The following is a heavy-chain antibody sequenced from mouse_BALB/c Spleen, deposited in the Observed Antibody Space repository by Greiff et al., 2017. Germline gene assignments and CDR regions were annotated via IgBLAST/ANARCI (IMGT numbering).Heavy chain of an antibody. J-gene: IGHJ2*01. CDR1: GYTFTSYW. Sequence: QVQLQQPGAELVRPGASVKLSCKASGYTFTSYWINWVKQRPGQGLEWIGNIYPSDSYTNYNQKFKDKATLTVDKSSSTAYMQLSSPTSEDSAVYYCTRSTTITWDYWGQGTTLTVSS. D-gene: IGHD2-4*01. CDR3: TRSTTITWDY. V-gene: IGHV1-69*02. CDR2: IYPSDSYT.